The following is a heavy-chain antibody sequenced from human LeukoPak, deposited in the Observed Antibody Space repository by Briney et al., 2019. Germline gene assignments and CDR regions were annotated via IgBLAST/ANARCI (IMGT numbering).Heavy chain of an antibody. CDR2: IIPIFGTA. Sequence: SVKVSCKASGGTFSSYAISWVRQAPGQGLEWMGRIIPIFGTANYAQKFQSRVTITTDESTSTAYMELSSLRSEDTAVYYCASDIVVVPAGIGDNWFDPWGQGTLVTVSS. CDR3: ASDIVVVPAGIGDNWFDP. V-gene: IGHV1-69*05. CDR1: GGTFSSYA. D-gene: IGHD2-2*01. J-gene: IGHJ5*02.